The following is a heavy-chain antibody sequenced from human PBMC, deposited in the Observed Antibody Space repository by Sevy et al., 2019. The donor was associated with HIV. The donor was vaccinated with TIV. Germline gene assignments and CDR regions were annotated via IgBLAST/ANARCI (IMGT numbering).Heavy chain of an antibody. J-gene: IGHJ4*02. V-gene: IGHV3-23*01. CDR2: LSVGCGEI. D-gene: IGHD2-8*01. CDR3: AREGCTKPHDY. Sequence: GGSLRLSCAASGFTLSKYCMSWVRQPPGKGLEWVSTLSVGCGEINYADSLKGRFTISGDNSKSSVYLQMNNLRAEDTAVYYCAREGCTKPHDYWGQGSLVTVSS. CDR1: GFTLSKYC.